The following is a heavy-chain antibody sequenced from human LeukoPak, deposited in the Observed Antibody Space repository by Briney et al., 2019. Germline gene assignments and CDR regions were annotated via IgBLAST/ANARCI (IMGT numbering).Heavy chain of an antibody. CDR2: IWYDGSNK. J-gene: IGHJ4*02. Sequence: PGRSLSLSCAASGFTFSSYGMHWVRQAPGKGLEWVAVIWYDGSNKYYADSVKGRFTISRDNSKNTLYLQMNSLRAEDTAVYYCARERRDYNFPRHFDFWGQGTLVTVSS. CDR3: ARERRDYNFPRHFDF. CDR1: GFTFSSYG. D-gene: IGHD4/OR15-4a*01. V-gene: IGHV3-33*01.